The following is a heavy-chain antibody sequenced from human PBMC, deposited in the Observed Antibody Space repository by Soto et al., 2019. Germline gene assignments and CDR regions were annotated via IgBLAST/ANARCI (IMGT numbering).Heavy chain of an antibody. CDR1: GFSLSTSGVG. J-gene: IGHJ4*02. CDR3: AHRRYSGYDFDY. V-gene: IGHV2-5*02. D-gene: IGHD5-12*01. Sequence: QITLKEFGPTLVKPTQTLTLTCSFSGFSLSTSGVGVGWIRQPPGKALEWLALIYWDDDKRYSPSLKSRLTITKDTSKNQVVLTMTNMDPVDTATYYWAHRRYSGYDFDYWGQGTLVIVSS. CDR2: IYWDDDK.